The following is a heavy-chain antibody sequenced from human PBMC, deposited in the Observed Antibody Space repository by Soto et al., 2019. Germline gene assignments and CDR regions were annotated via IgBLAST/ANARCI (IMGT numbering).Heavy chain of an antibody. CDR1: GFTFDDYA. CDR2: ISWNSGSI. Sequence: SLRLSCAASGFTFDDYAMHWVRQAPGKGLEWVSGISWNSGSIGYADSVKGRFTISRDNAENSLYLQMNSLRAEDTALYYCAKSGFSDYYGSGSYSEGAFDIWGQGTMVTVSS. D-gene: IGHD3-10*01. V-gene: IGHV3-9*01. J-gene: IGHJ3*02. CDR3: AKSGFSDYYGSGSYSEGAFDI.